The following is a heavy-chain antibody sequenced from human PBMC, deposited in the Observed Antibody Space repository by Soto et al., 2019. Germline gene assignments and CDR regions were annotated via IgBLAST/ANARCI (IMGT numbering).Heavy chain of an antibody. CDR3: APEGGTYYYDSSGYYYGGYFDY. Sequence: QVQLVQSGAEVKKPGSSVQVSCKASGGTVSSYAISWVRQAPGQGLEWMGGIIPIFGTANYAQKSQGRVTITADESTSTAYMELISLRAEDTAVYYCAPEGGTYYYDSSGYYYGGYFDYWGQGSLVTVSS. D-gene: IGHD3-22*01. V-gene: IGHV1-69*01. J-gene: IGHJ4*02. CDR1: GGTVSSYA. CDR2: IIPIFGTA.